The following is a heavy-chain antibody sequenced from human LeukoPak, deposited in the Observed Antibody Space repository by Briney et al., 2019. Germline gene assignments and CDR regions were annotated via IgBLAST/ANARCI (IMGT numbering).Heavy chain of an antibody. V-gene: IGHV3-48*03. CDR1: GFTFSSYE. Sequence: TGGSLRLSCAASGFTFSSYEMNWVRQAPGKGLQWVSYISSSGSTIYYADSVKGRFTISRDNAKNSLYLQMNSLRAKDTAVYYCAKVRVAGGYYFDYWGQGTLVTVSS. CDR2: ISSSGSTI. D-gene: IGHD6-13*01. J-gene: IGHJ4*02. CDR3: AKVRVAGGYYFDY.